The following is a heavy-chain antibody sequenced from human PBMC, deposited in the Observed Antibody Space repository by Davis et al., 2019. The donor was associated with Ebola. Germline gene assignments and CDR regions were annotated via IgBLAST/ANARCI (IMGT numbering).Heavy chain of an antibody. V-gene: IGHV4-59*03. CDR2: IYYTGSA. CDR1: GVSISRYY. Sequence: PSETLSLTCTVSGVSISRYYWSWIRQPPGKRLEWIGSIYYTGSAYYNSSLASRATISVDTSTNQFSLKLTSVTAADTAMYYCSERGSSVWGQGTLVTVSS. CDR3: SERGSSV. J-gene: IGHJ4*02. D-gene: IGHD3-10*01.